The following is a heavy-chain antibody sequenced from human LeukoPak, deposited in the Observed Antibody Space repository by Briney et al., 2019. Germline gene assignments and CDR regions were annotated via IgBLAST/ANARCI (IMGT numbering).Heavy chain of an antibody. CDR1: GGSLSSSSYY. J-gene: IGHJ4*01. CDR2: IYYSGST. CDR3: ARRDGYNREYYFDY. D-gene: IGHD5-24*01. V-gene: IGHV4-39*01. Sequence: SETLSLTCTVSGGSLSSSSYYWGWVRQPPGKGLEWIGRIYYSGSTYYNPSLKSRVTISVDTSKNQFSLKLSSVTAADTAVYYCARRDGYNREYYFDYWGQGTLVTVSS.